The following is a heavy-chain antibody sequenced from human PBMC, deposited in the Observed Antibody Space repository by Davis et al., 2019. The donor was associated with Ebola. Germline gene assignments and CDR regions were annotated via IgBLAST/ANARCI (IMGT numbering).Heavy chain of an antibody. V-gene: IGHV3-21*01. CDR1: GFTFSKYW. CDR2: ISSSSSYI. Sequence: PGGSLRLSCAASGFTFSKYWMTWVRQAPGKGLEWVSSISSSSSYIYYADSVKGRFTISRDNAKNSLYLQMNSLRAEDTAVYYCARDYLRLGESSGFDYWGQGTLVTVSS. D-gene: IGHD3-16*01. J-gene: IGHJ4*02. CDR3: ARDYLRLGESSGFDY.